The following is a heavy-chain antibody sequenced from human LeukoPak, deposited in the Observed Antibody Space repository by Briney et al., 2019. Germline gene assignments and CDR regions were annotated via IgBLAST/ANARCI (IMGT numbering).Heavy chain of an antibody. Sequence: GGSLRLSCAASGFTFSNYNMNWVRQAPGKGLEWVSYISSSSSTIYYADSVKGRFTISRDNAKNSLYLQMNSLRDEDTAVYYCARGVTGYSSGWEPDYWGQGTLVTVSS. CDR2: ISSSSSTI. V-gene: IGHV3-48*02. J-gene: IGHJ4*02. CDR3: ARGVTGYSSGWEPDY. D-gene: IGHD6-19*01. CDR1: GFTFSNYN.